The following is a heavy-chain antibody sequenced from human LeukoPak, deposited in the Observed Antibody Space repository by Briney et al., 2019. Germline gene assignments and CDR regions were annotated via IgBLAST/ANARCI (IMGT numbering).Heavy chain of an antibody. J-gene: IGHJ4*02. Sequence: PGGSLRLSCAASGFTFSSYAMSWVRQAPGKGLEWVSAISGSGGSTYYADSVKGRFTISRDNSKNTPYLQMNSLRAEDTAVYYCASLDSSGWYYFVYWGQGTLVTVSS. D-gene: IGHD6-19*01. V-gene: IGHV3-23*01. CDR3: ASLDSSGWYYFVY. CDR2: ISGSGGST. CDR1: GFTFSSYA.